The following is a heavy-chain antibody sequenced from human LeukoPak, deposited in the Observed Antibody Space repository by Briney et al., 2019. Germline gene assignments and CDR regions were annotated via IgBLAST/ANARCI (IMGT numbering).Heavy chain of an antibody. CDR3: ARDWFDGDYDRFDY. Sequence: PGGSLRLSCAVSGFTFSSYWMSWFRQAPGKGLEWVANINQDGSQKFSVDSVKGRFTISRDNAKNSLSLQMNRLRVEDTAVYYCARDWFDGDYDRFDYWGQGTLVTVSS. D-gene: IGHD4-17*01. CDR2: INQDGSQK. CDR1: GFTFSSYW. J-gene: IGHJ4*02. V-gene: IGHV3-7*03.